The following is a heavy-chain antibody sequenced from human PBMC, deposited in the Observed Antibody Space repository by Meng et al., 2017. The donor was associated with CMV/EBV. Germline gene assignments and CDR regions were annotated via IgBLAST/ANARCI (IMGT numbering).Heavy chain of an antibody. D-gene: IGHD2-2*01. CDR3: ARGPVVVVPAATRYYYYGMDV. CDR1: GYTFTSYD. CDR2: MNPNSGNT. V-gene: IGHV1-8*01. J-gene: IGHJ6*02. Sequence: ASVKVSCKASGYTFTSYDINWVRQATGQGLEWMGWMNPNSGNTGYAQKFQGRVTMTRNTSISTAYMGLSSLRSEDTAVYYCARGPVVVVPAATRYYYYGMDVWGQGTTVTVSS.